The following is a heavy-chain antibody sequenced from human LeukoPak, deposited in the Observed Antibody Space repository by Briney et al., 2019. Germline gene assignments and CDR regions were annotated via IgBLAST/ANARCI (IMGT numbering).Heavy chain of an antibody. V-gene: IGHV4-59*01. D-gene: IGHD4-11*01. Sequence: SSETLSLTCTVSGGSISSYYWSWIRQPPRKGLEWIGYIYYSGSTNYNPSLKSRVTISVDTSKNQFSLKLSSVTAADTAVYYCARGQYLPYYYYYMDVWGKGTTVTVSS. CDR1: GGSISSYY. CDR3: ARGQYLPYYYYYMDV. CDR2: IYYSGST. J-gene: IGHJ6*03.